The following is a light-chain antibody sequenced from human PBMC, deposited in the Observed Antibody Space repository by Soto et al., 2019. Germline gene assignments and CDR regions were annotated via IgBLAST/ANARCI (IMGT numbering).Light chain of an antibody. CDR2: AAS. Sequence: DIQMTQSPSSLSASVGDRVIITCRASQSISDYLNWYQQKVGKAPKLLIYAASTLQSGVPSRFSGRGSGTDFTLTINSLQPEDFATYYCQQTYTTPQTFGQGTKLEIK. J-gene: IGKJ2*01. CDR1: QSISDY. CDR3: QQTYTTPQT. V-gene: IGKV1-39*01.